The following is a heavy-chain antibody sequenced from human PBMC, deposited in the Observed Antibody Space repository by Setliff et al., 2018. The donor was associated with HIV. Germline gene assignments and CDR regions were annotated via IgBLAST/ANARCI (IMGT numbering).Heavy chain of an antibody. J-gene: IGHJ6*03. CDR1: GGSISSHY. CDR2: IHYSGST. Sequence: SETLSLTCTVSGGSISSHYWNWIRQPPGKGLEWIGYIHYSGSTNYNPSLKSRVTISGDSSKNQVSLMLSSVTAADTAVYFCARVPSSGWYGGHHYMDVWGKGAAVTVS. D-gene: IGHD6-19*01. V-gene: IGHV4-59*11. CDR3: ARVPSSGWYGGHHYMDV.